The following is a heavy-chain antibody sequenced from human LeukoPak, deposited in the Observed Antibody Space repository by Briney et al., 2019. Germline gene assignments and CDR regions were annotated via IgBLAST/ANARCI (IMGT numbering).Heavy chain of an antibody. V-gene: IGHV3-7*01. CDR2: IKEDGSEK. J-gene: IGHJ4*02. CDR3: ATFLPFPYCGGDCSSDY. D-gene: IGHD2-21*02. Sequence: GGSLRLSCVVGGFTITGSWMSWVRQAPGKGLEWVANIKEDGSEKNYVDSVKGRFTISRDNAKNSLYLQMNSLRVEDTAVYYCATFLPFPYCGGDCSSDYWGQGNLVTVSS. CDR1: GFTITGSW.